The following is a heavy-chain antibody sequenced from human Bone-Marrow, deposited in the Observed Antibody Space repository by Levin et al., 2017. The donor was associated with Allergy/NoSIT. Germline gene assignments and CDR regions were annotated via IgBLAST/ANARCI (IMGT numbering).Heavy chain of an antibody. CDR1: TVNFDTYG. CDR2: ISHDGSDK. V-gene: IGHV3-30*18. J-gene: IGHJ5*02. Sequence: PGGSLRLSCVASTVNFDTYGMHWVRQAPGKGLEWVALISHDGSDKSYAKSVKGRFTISRDNSKNTVSLQMNNLRPADSATYYCAKDFTGEDDTWGQGTLVTVSS. CDR3: AKDFTGEDDT. D-gene: IGHD7-27*01.